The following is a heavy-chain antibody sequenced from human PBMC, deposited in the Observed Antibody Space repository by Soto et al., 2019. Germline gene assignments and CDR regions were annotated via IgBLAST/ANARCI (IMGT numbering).Heavy chain of an antibody. D-gene: IGHD3-22*01. Sequence: SETLSLTCTVSGGSISSSIYYWGWIRQPPGKGLEWIGSIYYSGSTYYNPSLKSRVTISVDTSKNQFSLKLSSVTAADTAVYYCARQWRAGDYYDSSGYYEHDAFDIWGQGTMVTVSS. V-gene: IGHV4-39*01. J-gene: IGHJ3*02. CDR3: ARQWRAGDYYDSSGYYEHDAFDI. CDR2: IYYSGST. CDR1: GGSISSSIYY.